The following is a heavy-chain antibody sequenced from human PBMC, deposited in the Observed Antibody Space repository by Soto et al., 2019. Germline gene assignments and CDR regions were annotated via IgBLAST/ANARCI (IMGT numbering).Heavy chain of an antibody. D-gene: IGHD6-13*01. CDR3: ARGGFSSSWRFDY. CDR1: GDTFSSYA. Sequence: VQLVQSGAEVRKPGSSVKVSCKASGDTFSSYAISWVRQAPGQGLEWMGGIVPFIGTTNYAQNFQGTVTMTSHKSTGTTYMGLHSLRSAETGGYFCARGGFSSSWRFDYWGQGALVTVSS. CDR2: IVPFIGTT. V-gene: IGHV1-69*06. J-gene: IGHJ4*02.